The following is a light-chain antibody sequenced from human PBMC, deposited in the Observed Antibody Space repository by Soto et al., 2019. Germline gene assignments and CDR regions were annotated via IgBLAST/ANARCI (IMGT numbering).Light chain of an antibody. CDR1: QSISSW. J-gene: IGKJ2*01. V-gene: IGKV1-5*03. Sequence: DIQMTQSPSTLSASVGDRVTITCRASQSISSWLAWYQQKPGKAPKLLIYKASSLESGVPSRFSGSGSGTEFTLNISRLQPDDFATYYCQQYNSYSYTFGQGTKLEIK. CDR2: KAS. CDR3: QQYNSYSYT.